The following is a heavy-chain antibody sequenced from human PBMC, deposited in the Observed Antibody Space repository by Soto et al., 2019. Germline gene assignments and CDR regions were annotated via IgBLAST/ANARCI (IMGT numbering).Heavy chain of an antibody. Sequence: GGSVRLSCAASGFAGSGNYMNWVRQAPGKGLEWVSIIYSVSTTYYADSVKGRFTVSRDNSKNTLFLQMNSLRAEDTAVYYCARDKQSVFYANAFDIWGQGTMVTVSS. D-gene: IGHD3-16*01. J-gene: IGHJ3*02. CDR2: IYSVSTT. V-gene: IGHV3-66*01. CDR3: ARDKQSVFYANAFDI. CDR1: GFAGSGNY.